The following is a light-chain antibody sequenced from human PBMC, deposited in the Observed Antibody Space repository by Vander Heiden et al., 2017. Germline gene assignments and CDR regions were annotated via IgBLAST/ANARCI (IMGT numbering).Light chain of an antibody. CDR1: SSAAAGDNY. Sequence: QCALIQLPTAPGSAGQSVTMACAGTSSAAAGDNYVPWCQQHPGHAPNLLISEVSKRPSGVPDRFSGSKSGNTASLTVSVLQAEDEADYYCSSYAGSNNGVFGGGTKLTVL. CDR3: SSYAGSNNGV. J-gene: IGLJ3*02. CDR2: EVS. V-gene: IGLV2-8*01.